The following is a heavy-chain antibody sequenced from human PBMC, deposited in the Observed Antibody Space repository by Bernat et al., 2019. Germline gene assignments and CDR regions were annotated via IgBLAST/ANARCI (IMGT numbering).Heavy chain of an antibody. CDR1: GFTFSSSH. CDR3: VRDRAIDY. D-gene: IGHD5-18*01. CDR2: ISGNGDIT. J-gene: IGHJ4*02. V-gene: IGHV3-64D*06. Sequence: EVQFVESGGGLVQPGGSLRLSCSVSGFTFSSSHMHWVRQAAGKGPEYISSISGNGDITYYADSVKGRFTVSRDNSKNTLHLQMSSLRTEDTAVYYCVRDRAIDYWGQGILVTVSS.